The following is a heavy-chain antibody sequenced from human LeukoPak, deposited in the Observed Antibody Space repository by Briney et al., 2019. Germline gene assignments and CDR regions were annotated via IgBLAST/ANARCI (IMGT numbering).Heavy chain of an antibody. CDR1: GGSISSYY. V-gene: IGHV4-59*08. CDR3: ARHVRYCSSTSCYVRWFDP. CDR2: IYYSGST. Sequence: SETLSLTCTVSGGSISSYYWCWIRQPPGKGLEWIEYIYYSGSTNYNPSLKSRVTISVDTSKNQFSLKLSSVTAADTAVYYCARHVRYCSSTSCYVRWFDPWGQGTLVTVSS. J-gene: IGHJ5*02. D-gene: IGHD2-2*01.